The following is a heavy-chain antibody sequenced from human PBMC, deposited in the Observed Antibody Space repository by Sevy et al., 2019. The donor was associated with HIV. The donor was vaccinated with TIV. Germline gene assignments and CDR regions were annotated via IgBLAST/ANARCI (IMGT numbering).Heavy chain of an antibody. CDR3: ASLREKKLVIIPSFAFDM. J-gene: IGHJ3*02. Sequence: GGSLRLSCTASGFTFNRYWMSWVRQTPGKELEWVANVKQDGSEQYYVNSLKGRFTISRDNAKNSLYLQMNSLRAEETAVYYCASLREKKLVIIPSFAFDMWGQGTLVTVSS. CDR1: GFTFNRYW. D-gene: IGHD3-3*01. CDR2: VKQDGSEQ. V-gene: IGHV3-7*01.